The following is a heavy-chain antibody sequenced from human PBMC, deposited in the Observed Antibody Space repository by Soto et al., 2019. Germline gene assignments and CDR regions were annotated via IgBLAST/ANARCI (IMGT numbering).Heavy chain of an antibody. CDR2: ISGSGATS. V-gene: IGHV3-23*01. CDR3: AKTETMVVVTVQPRWFDS. CDR1: GFNFNNQA. Sequence: QLLESGGGLVQPGGSLRLSCTALGFNFNNQAMSWIRQAPGKGLEWVSTISGSGATSLYADSVKGRFTIFKDSSQAYLDLKSLRVEDSATYYCAKTETMVVVTVQPRWFDSWGRGTLVTVS. D-gene: IGHD2-21*02. J-gene: IGHJ5*01.